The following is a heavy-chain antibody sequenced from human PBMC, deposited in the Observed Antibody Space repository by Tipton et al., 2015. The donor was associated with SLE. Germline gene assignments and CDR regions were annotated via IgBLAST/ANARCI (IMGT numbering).Heavy chain of an antibody. Sequence: TLSLTCTVSGGSISSGSYYWSWIRQPAGKGLEWIGRIYTSGSTNYNPSLKSRVSISVDTSKNQFSLNLTSVTAADTAVYFCARDTFLGPFEYWGQGTLVTVSS. CDR2: IYTSGST. D-gene: IGHD7-27*01. CDR3: ARDTFLGPFEY. V-gene: IGHV4-61*02. CDR1: GGSISSGSYY. J-gene: IGHJ4*02.